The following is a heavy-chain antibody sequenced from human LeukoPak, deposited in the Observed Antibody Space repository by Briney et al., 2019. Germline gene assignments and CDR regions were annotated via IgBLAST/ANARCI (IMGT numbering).Heavy chain of an antibody. V-gene: IGHV4-59*01. J-gene: IGHJ3*02. Sequence: SETLSLTCTVSGGSISSYYWSWIRQPPGKGLEWIGYIYYSGSTNYNPSLKGRVTISVDTSKNQFSLKLSSVTAADTAVYYCARYSGSHSLDIWGQGTMVTVSS. D-gene: IGHD1-26*01. CDR2: IYYSGST. CDR1: GGSISSYY. CDR3: ARYSGSHSLDI.